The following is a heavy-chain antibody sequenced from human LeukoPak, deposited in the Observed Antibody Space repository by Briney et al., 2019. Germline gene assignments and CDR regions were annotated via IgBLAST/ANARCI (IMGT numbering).Heavy chain of an antibody. J-gene: IGHJ4*02. V-gene: IGHV3-23*01. CDR1: GFTFSSYA. CDR3: ARRGRRGSGSYFLGY. D-gene: IGHD3-10*01. CDR2: ISGSGGST. Sequence: GGSLRLSCAASGFTFSSYAMSWVRQAPGKGLEWVSAISGSGGSTYYADSVKGRFTISRDNSKNTLYLQMNSLRAEDTAVYYCARRGRRGSGSYFLGYWGQGTLVTVSS.